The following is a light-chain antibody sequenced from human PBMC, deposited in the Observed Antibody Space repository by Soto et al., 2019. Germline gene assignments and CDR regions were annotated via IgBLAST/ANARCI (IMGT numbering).Light chain of an antibody. Sequence: QSALTQPASVSGSPGQSITISCIGTSSDIGGYKYVSWYQQHPGKAPKLMIYDVSNRPSGVSNRFSGSKSGNTASLTISGLQAEDEGDYYCSSYTNSGALVVFGGGTKLTVL. V-gene: IGLV2-14*03. CDR1: SSDIGGYKY. CDR3: SSYTNSGALVV. CDR2: DVS. J-gene: IGLJ2*01.